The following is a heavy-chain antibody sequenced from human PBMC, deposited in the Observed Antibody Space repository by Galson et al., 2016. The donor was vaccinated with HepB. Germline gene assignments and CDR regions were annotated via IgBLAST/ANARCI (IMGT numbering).Heavy chain of an antibody. D-gene: IGHD2-2*01. J-gene: IGHJ6*02. V-gene: IGHV1-8*01. CDR3: ATRGDVVEVQAAGRYSGMDV. CDR1: GYTFTSYD. Sequence: SVKVSCKASGYTFTSYDINWVRQATGQGLEWMGWMNPNSGNTGYAQKFQGRVTMTRDTSTSTVYMELRSLRSEDTAVYYCATRGDVVEVQAAGRYSGMDVWGQGTTVTV. CDR2: MNPNSGNT.